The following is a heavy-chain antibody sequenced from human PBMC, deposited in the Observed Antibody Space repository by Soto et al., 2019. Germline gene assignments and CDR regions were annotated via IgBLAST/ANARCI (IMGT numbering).Heavy chain of an antibody. CDR3: ARDPVYSSSWYGDFDY. J-gene: IGHJ4*02. CDR2: INAGNGNT. Sequence: ASVKVSCKASGYTFTSYAMHWVRQAPGQRLEWMGWINAGNGNTKYSQKFQGRVTITRDTSASTAYMELSSLRSEDTAVYYCARDPVYSSSWYGDFDYWGQGTLVTVSS. CDR1: GYTFTSYA. D-gene: IGHD6-13*01. V-gene: IGHV1-3*01.